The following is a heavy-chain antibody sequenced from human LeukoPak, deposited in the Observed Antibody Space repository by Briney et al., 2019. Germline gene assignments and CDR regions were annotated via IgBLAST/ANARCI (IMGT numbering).Heavy chain of an antibody. Sequence: GGGLRLSSAASGFTPCSDAAHWGRQAPPGRVGDVSPISSSGGRTYYANSVKGRFTISRDNAKNTLFLQMGSLREEDMAVYYCARDFDDRGGHYYYYWGQGTLATVS. D-gene: IGHD3-22*01. CDR3: ARDFDDRGGHYYYY. J-gene: IGHJ4*02. CDR1: GFTPCSDA. CDR2: ISSSGGRT. V-gene: IGHV3-64*01.